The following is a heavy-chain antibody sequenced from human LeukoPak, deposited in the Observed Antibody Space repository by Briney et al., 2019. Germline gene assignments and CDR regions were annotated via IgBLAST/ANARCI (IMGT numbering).Heavy chain of an antibody. CDR1: GYTFTSYG. Sequence: GASVKVSCKASGYTFTSYGISWVRQAPGQGLEWMGWISAYNGNTNYAQKLQGRVTMTRDTSISTVYMELSSLRSEDTAVYYCARVGGKIPVLTTVTTSWFDPWGQGTLVTVSS. D-gene: IGHD4-17*01. CDR2: ISAYNGNT. V-gene: IGHV1-18*01. CDR3: ARVGGKIPVLTTVTTSWFDP. J-gene: IGHJ5*02.